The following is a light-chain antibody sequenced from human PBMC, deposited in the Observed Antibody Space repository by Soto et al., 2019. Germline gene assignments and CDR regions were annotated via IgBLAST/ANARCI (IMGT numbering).Light chain of an antibody. CDR3: LQYNVYPLS. J-gene: IGKJ4*01. CDR1: QNINRW. Sequence: DIQMTQSPSTLSASVGDRVTITCRARQNINRWLAWYQQRPGKAPNLLIHKASTLEVGVPSRFSGSASGTEFTLTISSLQPDDFAVYFCLQYNVYPLSFGEGTKVEIK. CDR2: KAS. V-gene: IGKV1-5*03.